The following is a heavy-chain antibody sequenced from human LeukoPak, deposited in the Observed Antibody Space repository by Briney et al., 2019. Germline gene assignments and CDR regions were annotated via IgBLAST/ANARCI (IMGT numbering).Heavy chain of an antibody. V-gene: IGHV3-21*01. Sequence: GGSLRLSREASGFTFTTYSMTWVRQAPGKGLEWVSIISSGSSAIFSADALKGRFTISRDDAKNLLYLDMNSLRAEDTAVYYCARDPFEYYYDSSGQYYFDYWGQGTLVTVSS. CDR1: GFTFTTYS. CDR2: ISSGSSAI. J-gene: IGHJ4*02. CDR3: ARDPFEYYYDSSGQYYFDY. D-gene: IGHD3-22*01.